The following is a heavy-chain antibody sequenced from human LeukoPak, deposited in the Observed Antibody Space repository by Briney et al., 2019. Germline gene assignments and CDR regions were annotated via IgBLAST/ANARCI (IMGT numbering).Heavy chain of an antibody. CDR3: ARRYSGYDYYIFDY. CDR1: GYTFTGYY. V-gene: IGHV1-2*02. D-gene: IGHD5-12*01. J-gene: IGHJ4*02. Sequence: ASVKVSCKASGYTFTGYYMHWVRQAPGQGLEWMGWINPNSGGTNYAQKFQGRVTTTRDTSISTAYMELSRLRSDDTAVYYCARRYSGYDYYIFDYWGQGTLVTVSS. CDR2: INPNSGGT.